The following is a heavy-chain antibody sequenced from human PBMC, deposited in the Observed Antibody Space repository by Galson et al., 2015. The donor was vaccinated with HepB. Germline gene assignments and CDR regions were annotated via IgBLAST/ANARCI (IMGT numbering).Heavy chain of an antibody. D-gene: IGHD3-3*01. CDR3: ARVGGRVDFWSGYLIQYYFDY. CDR1: GGSISSYY. J-gene: IGHJ4*02. V-gene: IGHV4-59*01. CDR2: IYYSGST. Sequence: SETLSLTCTVSGGSISSYYWSWIRQPPGKGLEWIGYIYYSGSTNYNPSLKSRVTISVDTSKNQFSLKLSSVTAADTAVYYCARVGGRVDFWSGYLIQYYFDYWGQGTLVTVSS.